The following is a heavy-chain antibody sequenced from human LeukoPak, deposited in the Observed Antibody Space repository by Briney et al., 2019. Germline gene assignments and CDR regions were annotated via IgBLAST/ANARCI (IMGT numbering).Heavy chain of an antibody. D-gene: IGHD6-19*01. CDR3: AKDQHIAVAGYFDY. J-gene: IGHJ4*02. Sequence: GGSLRLSCAASGFTFSGSAMHWVRQASGKGLEWVGRIRSSTNNYATAYAASVKGRFTIFRDDSKNSAYLQMNSLRAEDTAVYYCAKDQHIAVAGYFDYWGQGTLVTVSS. V-gene: IGHV3-73*01. CDR1: GFTFSGSA. CDR2: IRSSTNNYAT.